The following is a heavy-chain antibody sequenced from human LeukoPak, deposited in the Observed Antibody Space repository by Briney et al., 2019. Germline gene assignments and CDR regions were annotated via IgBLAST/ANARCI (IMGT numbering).Heavy chain of an antibody. Sequence: PGGSLRLSCAASGFTVSSNYMSWVRQAPGKGLEWVSVIYSGGSTYYADSVKGRFTISRDNSKNTLYLQMNSLRAEDTAVYYCARDLHSGSPPYYYYYYMDVWGKGTTVTISS. CDR2: IYSGGST. D-gene: IGHD1-26*01. CDR3: ARDLHSGSPPYYYYYYMDV. CDR1: GFTVSSNY. V-gene: IGHV3-66*01. J-gene: IGHJ6*03.